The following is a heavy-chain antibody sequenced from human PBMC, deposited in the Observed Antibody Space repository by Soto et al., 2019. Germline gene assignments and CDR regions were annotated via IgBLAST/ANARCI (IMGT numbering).Heavy chain of an antibody. D-gene: IGHD3-3*01. J-gene: IGHJ5*02. CDR2: INPSGGST. Sequence: ASVKVSCKASGYTFTSYYMHWVRQAPGQGLEWMGIINPSGGSTSYAQKFQGRVTMTRDTSTSTVYMELSSLRSEDTAVYYCARGYDFWSGYYTRTSWFEPWGQGTLVTVSS. V-gene: IGHV1-46*01. CDR1: GYTFTSYY. CDR3: ARGYDFWSGYYTRTSWFEP.